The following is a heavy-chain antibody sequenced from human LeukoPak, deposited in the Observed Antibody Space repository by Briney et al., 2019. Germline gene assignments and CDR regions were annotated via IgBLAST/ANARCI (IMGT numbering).Heavy chain of an antibody. CDR1: GFTFSSYA. V-gene: IGHV3-23*01. D-gene: IGHD3-22*01. CDR3: AKGRRGRVTMIVVVITSYYFDY. J-gene: IGHJ4*02. CDR2: ICGSGGST. Sequence: GGSLRLSCAASGFTFSSYAMSWVRQAPGKGLEWVSAICGSGGSTYYADSVKGRFTISRDNSKNTLYLQMNSLRAEDTAVYYCAKGRRGRVTMIVVVITSYYFDYWGQGTLVTVSS.